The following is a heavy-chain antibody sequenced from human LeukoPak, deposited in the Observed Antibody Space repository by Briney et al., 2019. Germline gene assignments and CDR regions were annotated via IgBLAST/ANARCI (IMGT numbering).Heavy chain of an antibody. J-gene: IGHJ4*02. Sequence: GGSLRLSCAASGFTFTGYYMHWVRQAPGQGLEWMGRINPNSGGTNYAQKFQGRVTMTRDTSISTAYMELSRLRSDDTAVYYCARDGTVVSKRRFDYWGQGTLVTVSS. V-gene: IGHV1-2*06. CDR3: ARDGTVVSKRRFDY. CDR2: INPNSGGT. D-gene: IGHD4-23*01. CDR1: GFTFTGYY.